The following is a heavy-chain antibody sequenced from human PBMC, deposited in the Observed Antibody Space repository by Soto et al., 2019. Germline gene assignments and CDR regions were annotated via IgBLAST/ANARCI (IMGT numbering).Heavy chain of an antibody. CDR3: GRLAEAATGHTDFDF. J-gene: IGHJ4*02. CDR1: GASIKSRNYF. D-gene: IGHD2-15*01. CDR2: IHSSGGT. V-gene: IGHV4-39*02. Sequence: NPSETLSLTCTVSGASIKSRNYFWGWIRQPPGKGLEFVGSIHSSGGTYYIPSLKSRGTVSVDLSNSHFSLSLKSLTATDTAVYYCGRLAEAATGHTDFDFWGQGTLVTVSS.